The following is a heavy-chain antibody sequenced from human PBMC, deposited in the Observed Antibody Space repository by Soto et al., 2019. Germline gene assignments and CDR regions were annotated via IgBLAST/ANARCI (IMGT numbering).Heavy chain of an antibody. Sequence: GASVKVFCKASGYTFTSYDINWVRQATGQGLEWMGWMNPNSGNTGYAQKFQGRVTMTRNTSISTAYMELSSLRSEDTAVYYCARGGIAARPSGYWGQGTLVTVSS. D-gene: IGHD6-6*01. CDR2: MNPNSGNT. J-gene: IGHJ4*02. V-gene: IGHV1-8*01. CDR3: ARGGIAARPSGY. CDR1: GYTFTSYD.